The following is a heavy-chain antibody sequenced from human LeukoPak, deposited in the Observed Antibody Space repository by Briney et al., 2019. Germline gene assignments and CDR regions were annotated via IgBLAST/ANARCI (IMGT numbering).Heavy chain of an antibody. V-gene: IGHV3-7*01. CDR1: GFSFSSYW. D-gene: IGHD2-8*01. Sequence: GGSLRLSCAASGFSFSSYWMSWVRQAPGKWLEWVANIKQDGSEKHYVDSVKGRFTISRDNAKNSLYLQMNSLRVEDTAVYYCARGPTKGNSLDIWGQGTMVTVSA. J-gene: IGHJ3*02. CDR3: ARGPTKGNSLDI. CDR2: IKQDGSEK.